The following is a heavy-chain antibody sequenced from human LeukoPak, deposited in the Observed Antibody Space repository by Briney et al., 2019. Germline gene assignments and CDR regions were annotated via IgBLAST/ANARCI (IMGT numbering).Heavy chain of an antibody. D-gene: IGHD6-19*01. Sequence: PGGSLRLSCVASGFTFSSYAMSWVRQAPGKGQEWVSAISGSGGSTYYADPVKGRFTISRDNSKNTLYLQMNSLRAEDTAVYYCAKGSVAEALFDYWGQGTLVTVSS. CDR1: GFTFSSYA. V-gene: IGHV3-23*01. CDR2: ISGSGGST. CDR3: AKGSVAEALFDY. J-gene: IGHJ4*02.